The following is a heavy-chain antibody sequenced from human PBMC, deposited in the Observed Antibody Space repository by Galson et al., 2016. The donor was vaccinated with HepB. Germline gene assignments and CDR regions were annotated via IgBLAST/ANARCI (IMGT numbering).Heavy chain of an antibody. V-gene: IGHV3-23*01. Sequence: LEWVSGIRGSGGGIDYADSVKGRFTISRDNSKNTLYLQMNSLRAEDTAVYYCAKGFCTNGVCFIYGMDVWGQGTTVTVSS. D-gene: IGHD2-8*01. CDR3: AKGFCTNGVCFIYGMDV. J-gene: IGHJ6*02. CDR2: IRGSGGGI.